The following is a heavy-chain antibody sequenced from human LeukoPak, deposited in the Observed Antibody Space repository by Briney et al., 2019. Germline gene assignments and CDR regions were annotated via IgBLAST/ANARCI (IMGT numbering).Heavy chain of an antibody. CDR1: GFTFSDYY. D-gene: IGHD3-10*01. Sequence: KTGGSLRLSCAASGFTFSDYYMSWIRQAPGKGLEWVSYISSSGSTIYYADSVKGRFTISRDNAKNSLYLQMNSLRAEDTAVYYCARDHLPYYYGSGSPRASYGMDVWGQGTTVTVSS. CDR3: ARDHLPYYYGSGSPRASYGMDV. J-gene: IGHJ6*02. CDR2: ISSSGSTI. V-gene: IGHV3-11*01.